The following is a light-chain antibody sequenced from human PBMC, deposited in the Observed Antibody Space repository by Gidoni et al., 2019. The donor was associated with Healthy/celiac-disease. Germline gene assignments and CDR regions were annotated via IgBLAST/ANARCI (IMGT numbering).Light chain of an antibody. J-gene: IGKJ5*01. V-gene: IGKV1-39*01. CDR2: AAS. CDR1: QIISSY. Sequence: DIQMTQYPSSLSASVGDRVTITCRASQIISSYVKWYQQKPGKDRKLLVYAASSLQSWVPSRCSVSVSGTDFTLTIISRQLEVFATYYGQQSYSTPITFGQGTRLEIK. CDR3: QQSYSTPIT.